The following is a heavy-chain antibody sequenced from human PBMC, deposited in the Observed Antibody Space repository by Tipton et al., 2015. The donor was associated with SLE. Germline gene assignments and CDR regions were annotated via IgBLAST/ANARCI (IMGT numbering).Heavy chain of an antibody. Sequence: LRLSCTVSGGSFSGYYWNWIRQPPGKGLERISYIYDSGTTNFNPSLKSRVIISEDTSKNQFSLKLSSVTAADTAVYYCARDRLGGPFDSWGQGTLVTVSS. V-gene: IGHV4-59*01. D-gene: IGHD1-26*01. CDR1: GGSFSGYY. CDR2: IYDSGTT. CDR3: ARDRLGGPFDS. J-gene: IGHJ4*02.